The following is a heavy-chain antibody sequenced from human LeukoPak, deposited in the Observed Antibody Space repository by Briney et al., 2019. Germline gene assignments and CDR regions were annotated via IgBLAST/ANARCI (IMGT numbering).Heavy chain of an antibody. J-gene: IGHJ3*02. Sequence: ASVKVSCKASGGTFSSYAISWVRQAPGQGLEWMGRIIPILGIANYAQKFQGRVTITADKSTSTAYMELSSLRSEDTTVYYCAVQERADAFDIWGQGTMVTVSS. CDR2: IIPILGIA. CDR1: GGTFSSYA. D-gene: IGHD1-1*01. V-gene: IGHV1-69*04. CDR3: AVQERADAFDI.